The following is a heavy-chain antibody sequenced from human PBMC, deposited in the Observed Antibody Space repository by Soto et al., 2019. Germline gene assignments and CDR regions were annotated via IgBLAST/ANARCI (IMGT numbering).Heavy chain of an antibody. CDR1: GYMFTSYG. J-gene: IGHJ4*02. CDR3: VRDLDGSGSYYTDY. Sequence: QVQLVRSGAEVKKPGASVKVSCKASGYMFTSYGINWVRQAPGQGLEWMGWISAYNGNIKYAQNFQGRVTMTTDTSTSTAYMEMRSLRSDDTAVYYCVRDLDGSGSYYTDYWGPGTLVTVSS. CDR2: ISAYNGNI. D-gene: IGHD3-10*01. V-gene: IGHV1-18*01.